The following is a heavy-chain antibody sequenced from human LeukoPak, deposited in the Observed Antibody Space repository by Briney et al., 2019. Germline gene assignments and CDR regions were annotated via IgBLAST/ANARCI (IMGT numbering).Heavy chain of an antibody. Sequence: ASVTVSCKAYGYTFTDYHVHWVRQAPGQGLEWMGWINPNRGGTDFAQKFQGRVTTTRDTSISTAHMELTRLRSDDTAVYYCARQPPRGISYFDYWGQGTLVTVSS. CDR1: GYTFTDYH. J-gene: IGHJ4*02. CDR2: INPNRGGT. V-gene: IGHV1-2*02. D-gene: IGHD3-10*01. CDR3: ARQPPRGISYFDY.